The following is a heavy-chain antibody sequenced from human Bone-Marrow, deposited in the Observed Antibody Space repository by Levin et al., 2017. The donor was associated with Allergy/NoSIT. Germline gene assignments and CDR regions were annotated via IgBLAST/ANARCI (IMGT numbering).Heavy chain of an antibody. D-gene: IGHD6-19*01. V-gene: IGHV1-24*01. CDR3: ATVGSPNSSGWYEGDYYYYGMDV. Sequence: PRASVKVSCKVSGYTLTELSMHWVRQAPGKGLEWMGGFDPEDGETIYAQKFQGRVTMTEDTSTDTAYMELSSLRSEDTAVYYCATVGSPNSSGWYEGDYYYYGMDVWGQGTTVTVSS. CDR1: GYTLTELS. CDR2: FDPEDGET. J-gene: IGHJ6*02.